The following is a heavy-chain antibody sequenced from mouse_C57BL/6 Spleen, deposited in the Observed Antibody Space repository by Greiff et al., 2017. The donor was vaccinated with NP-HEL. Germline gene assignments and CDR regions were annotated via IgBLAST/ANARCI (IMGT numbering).Heavy chain of an antibody. V-gene: IGHV1-74*01. CDR2: IHPSDSDT. D-gene: IGHD1-1*01. CDR3: AISRGYYGSTFDV. J-gene: IGHJ1*03. Sequence: QVQLQQPGAELVKPGASVKVSCKASGYTFTSYWMHWVKQRPGQGLEWIGRIHPSDSDTNYNQKFKGKATLTVDKSSSTAYMQLSSLTSEDSAVYYCAISRGYYGSTFDVWGTGTTVTVSS. CDR1: GYTFTSYW.